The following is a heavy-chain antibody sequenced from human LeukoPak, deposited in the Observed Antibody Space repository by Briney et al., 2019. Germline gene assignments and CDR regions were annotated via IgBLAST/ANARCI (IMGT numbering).Heavy chain of an antibody. Sequence: GASVKVSCKASGYTFITYYMHWVRQAPGQGLEWMGIINPSGGNTSYAQKFQGRVTMTTDTSTSTAYMELRSLRSDDTAMYYCLDGYDIWGQGTMVTVCS. CDR1: GYTFITYY. CDR3: LDGYDI. J-gene: IGHJ3*02. CDR2: INPSGGNT. V-gene: IGHV1-46*01.